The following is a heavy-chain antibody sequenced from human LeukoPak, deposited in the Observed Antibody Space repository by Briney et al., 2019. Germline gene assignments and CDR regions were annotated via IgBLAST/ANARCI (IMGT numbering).Heavy chain of an antibody. J-gene: IGHJ3*02. CDR3: ARVPAGVIGMKDAFDI. V-gene: IGHV3-21*01. D-gene: IGHD3-16*02. CDR2: ISTSSIYI. Sequence: GGSLRLSCAASGFTFSSYSLNWVRQAPGKGLEWVSSISTSSIYIYNADSVKGRFTISRDNARNSLFLQMNSLGAEDTAVYYCARVPAGVIGMKDAFDIWGQGTMVTVSS. CDR1: GFTFSSYS.